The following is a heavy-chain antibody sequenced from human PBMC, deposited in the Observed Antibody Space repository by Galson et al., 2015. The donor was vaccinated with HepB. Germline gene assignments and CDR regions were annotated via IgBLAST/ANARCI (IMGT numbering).Heavy chain of an antibody. CDR2: ISYDGSNK. CDR3: AKVGVAGTFLELDY. D-gene: IGHD6-19*01. V-gene: IGHV3-30*18. Sequence: SLRLSCAASGFTFSSYGMHWVRQAPGKGLEWVAVISYDGSNKYYADSVKGRFTISRDNSKNTLYLQMNSLRAEDTAVYYCAKVGVAGTFLELDYWGQGTLVTVSS. J-gene: IGHJ4*02. CDR1: GFTFSSYG.